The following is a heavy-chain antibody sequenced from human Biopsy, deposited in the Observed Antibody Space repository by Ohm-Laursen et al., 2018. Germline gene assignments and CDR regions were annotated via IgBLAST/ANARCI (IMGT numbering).Heavy chain of an antibody. CDR3: ARHPTHRIQQIDY. CDR2: IYYSGST. V-gene: IGHV4-59*08. Sequence: SDILSLTCTVSGGSISRYYWSWIRQPPGKGLEWIGYIYYSGSTNYNPSLKSRVTISVDTSKNQFSLRLSSVTAADTAVYYCARHPTHRIQQIDYWGQGTLVTVSS. D-gene: IGHD5-18*01. J-gene: IGHJ4*02. CDR1: GGSISRYY.